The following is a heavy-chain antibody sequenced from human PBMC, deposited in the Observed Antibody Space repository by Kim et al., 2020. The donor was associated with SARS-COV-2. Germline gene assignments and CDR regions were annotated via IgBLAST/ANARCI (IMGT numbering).Heavy chain of an antibody. Sequence: SVKVSCKASGGTFSSYAISWVRQAPGQGLEWMGGIIPIFGTANYAQKFQGRVTITADESTSTAYMELSSLRSEDTAVYYCARHGSKEKMMLNYYYYGMDVWGQGTTVTVSS. J-gene: IGHJ6*02. CDR1: GGTFSSYA. CDR2: IIPIFGTA. V-gene: IGHV1-69*13. CDR3: ARHGSKEKMMLNYYYYGMDV. D-gene: IGHD2-8*01.